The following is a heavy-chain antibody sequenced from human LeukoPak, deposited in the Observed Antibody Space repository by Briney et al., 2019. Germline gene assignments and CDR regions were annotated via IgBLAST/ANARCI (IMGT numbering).Heavy chain of an antibody. CDR1: GFTFSDYY. Sequence: GGSLRLSCAASGFTFSDYYMSWIRQAPGKGLEWVSYISSSGSTIYYADSVKGRFTISRDNAKNSLYLQMNSLRAEDTAVYYCAKDPQKWESYFDYWGQGTLVTVSS. CDR3: AKDPQKWESYFDY. V-gene: IGHV3-11*04. D-gene: IGHD1-26*01. CDR2: ISSSGSTI. J-gene: IGHJ4*02.